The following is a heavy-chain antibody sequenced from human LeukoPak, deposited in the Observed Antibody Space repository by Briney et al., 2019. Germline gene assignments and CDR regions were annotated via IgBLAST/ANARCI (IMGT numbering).Heavy chain of an antibody. CDR3: ARPYYDSSGYSYYNSGYFQH. CDR2: ISGSGGST. CDR1: GFTFSSYA. V-gene: IGHV3-23*01. J-gene: IGHJ1*01. D-gene: IGHD3-22*01. Sequence: GGSLRLSCAASGFTFSSYAMSWVRQAPGKGLEWVSAISGSGGSTYYADSVKGRFTISRDNSKNTLYLQMNSLRAEDTAVYYWARPYYDSSGYSYYNSGYFQHWGQGTLVTVYS.